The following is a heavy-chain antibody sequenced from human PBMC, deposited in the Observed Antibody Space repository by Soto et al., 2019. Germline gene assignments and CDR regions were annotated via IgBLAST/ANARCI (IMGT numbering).Heavy chain of an antibody. V-gene: IGHV4-30-2*01. CDR1: GGPISGGGFP. CDR3: SRLQVGEGLDY. CDR2: ILHTGGT. Sequence: PSETLSLTCAVSGGPISGGGFPWSWIRQPPGKGLEWIGYILHTGGTQYNPSLKSRVSMSVDKSKNQFSLHLTSVTAADTVVYYWSRLQVGEGLDYWGQGALVTVSS. J-gene: IGHJ4*02. D-gene: IGHD1-1*01.